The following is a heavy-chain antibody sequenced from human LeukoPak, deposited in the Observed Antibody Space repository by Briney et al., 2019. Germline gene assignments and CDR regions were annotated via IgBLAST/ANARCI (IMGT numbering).Heavy chain of an antibody. D-gene: IGHD6-13*01. CDR3: ARAREGSSWSLFDY. CDR1: GFTFSSYA. Sequence: GGSLRLSCAASGFTFSSYAMHWVRQAPGKGLEWVAVISYDGSNKYYADSVKGRFTISRDNSKNTLYPRMNSLRAEDTAVYYCARAREGSSWSLFDYWGQGTLVTVSS. CDR2: ISYDGSNK. V-gene: IGHV3-30-3*01. J-gene: IGHJ4*02.